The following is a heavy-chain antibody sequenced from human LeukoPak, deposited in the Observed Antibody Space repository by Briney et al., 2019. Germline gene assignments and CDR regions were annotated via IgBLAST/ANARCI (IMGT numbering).Heavy chain of an antibody. CDR2: IYHSGST. Sequence: SETLSLTCTVSGYSISSGYYWGWIRQPPGKGLEWIGSIYHSGSTYYNPSLKSRVTISVDTSKNQFSLKLSSVTAADTAVYYCARDNFWSGSKRGFDYWGQGTLVTVSS. J-gene: IGHJ4*02. D-gene: IGHD3-3*01. CDR3: ARDNFWSGSKRGFDY. CDR1: GYSISSGYY. V-gene: IGHV4-38-2*02.